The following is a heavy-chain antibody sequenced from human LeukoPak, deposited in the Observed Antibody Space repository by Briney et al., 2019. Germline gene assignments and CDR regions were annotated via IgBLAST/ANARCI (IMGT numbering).Heavy chain of an antibody. Sequence: ASVKVSCKASGYTFTGYYMHWVRQAPGQGLEWMGRINPNSGGTNYAQKFQGRVTMARDTSISTAYMELSSLRSEDTALYYCASRYTTSRHFDWDVDYWGQGTLLTVSS. CDR3: ASRYTTSRHFDWDVDY. J-gene: IGHJ4*02. D-gene: IGHD3-9*01. CDR1: GYTFTGYY. CDR2: INPNSGGT. V-gene: IGHV1-2*06.